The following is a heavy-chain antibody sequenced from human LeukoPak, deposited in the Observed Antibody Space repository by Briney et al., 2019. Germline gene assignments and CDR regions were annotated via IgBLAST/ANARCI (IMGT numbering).Heavy chain of an antibody. D-gene: IGHD1-20*01. CDR2: IYYSGST. Sequence: SETLSLTCTVSGGSISSSSYYWGWIRQPPGTGLEWIGSIYYSGSTYYNPSLKSRVTISVDTSKNQFSLKLSSVTAADTAVYYCARDLTGTTEDYFDYWGQGTLVTVSS. J-gene: IGHJ4*02. CDR3: ARDLTGTTEDYFDY. V-gene: IGHV4-39*07. CDR1: GGSISSSSYY.